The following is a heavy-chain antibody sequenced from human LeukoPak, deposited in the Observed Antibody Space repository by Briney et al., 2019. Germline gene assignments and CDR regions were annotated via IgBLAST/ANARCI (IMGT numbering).Heavy chain of an antibody. CDR1: GFTFSRYS. D-gene: IGHD2-2*02. CDR3: ARDTEHLYFVFDY. J-gene: IGHJ4*02. V-gene: IGHV3-48*02. CDR2: ISRSGSTI. Sequence: GGSLRLSCAASGFTFSRYSMNWVRQAPGKGLEWVSYISRSGSTIYYADSVKGRFTISRDNAKSSLYLQMNSLRDEDTAVYYCARDTEHLYFVFDYWGQGTLVTVSS.